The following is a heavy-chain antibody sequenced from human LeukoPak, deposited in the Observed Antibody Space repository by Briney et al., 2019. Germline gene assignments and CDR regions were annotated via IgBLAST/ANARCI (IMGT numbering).Heavy chain of an antibody. V-gene: IGHV4-59*01. CDR1: GGSISSYY. CDR3: ARGKSGHWFDP. CDR2: IYYSGST. Sequence: SETLSLTCTVSGGSISSYYWSWIRQPPGKGLEWIGYIYYSGSTNYNPSLKTRVTISLNTSKNQFSLKMTSVTAADTAVYYCARGKSGHWFDPWGQGTLVTVSS. J-gene: IGHJ5*02.